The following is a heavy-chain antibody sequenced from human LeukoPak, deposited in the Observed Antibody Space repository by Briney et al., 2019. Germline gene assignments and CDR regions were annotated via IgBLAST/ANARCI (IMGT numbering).Heavy chain of an antibody. D-gene: IGHD3-9*01. CDR1: GFTFSSYW. J-gene: IGHJ3*02. CDR2: IKQDGSEK. V-gene: IGHV3-7*01. CDR3: ARDRSDILTGYNDAFDI. Sequence: GGSLRLCCADSGFTFSSYWMSWVRQASGKGLVWLANIKQDGSEKYYVDSVKGRFTISRDNAKKSLYLQMNSLRAEDTAVYYCARDRSDILTGYNDAFDIWGQGTMVTVSS.